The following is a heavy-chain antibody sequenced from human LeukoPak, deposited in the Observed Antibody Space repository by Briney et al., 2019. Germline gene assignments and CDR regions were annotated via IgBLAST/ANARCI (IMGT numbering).Heavy chain of an antibody. V-gene: IGHV1-2*06. CDR3: SREASCDSTSCPQDY. J-gene: IGHJ4*02. D-gene: IGHD2-2*01. CDR1: GYTFTSHF. Sequence: ASVKVSCKASGYTFTSHFIFWVRQSPGQRLELMARINPDTGVTNYAQKFQSRVTVASDTSISTAYLDISRLTSDDTALYYCSREASCDSTSCPQDYWGQGTLVTVSS. CDR2: INPDTGVT.